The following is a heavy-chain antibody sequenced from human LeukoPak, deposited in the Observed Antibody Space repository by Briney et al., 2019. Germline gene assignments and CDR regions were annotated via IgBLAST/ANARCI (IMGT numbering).Heavy chain of an antibody. J-gene: IGHJ4*02. CDR3: ARQGHYDFWSGYRLDY. D-gene: IGHD3-3*01. Sequence: PGGSLRLSCAASGFTVSSNYMNWVRQAPGKGLEWVSVIYSGGSTYYADSGKGRFTISRDNSKNTLYLQMNSLRAEDTAVYYCARQGHYDFWSGYRLDYWGQGTLVTVSS. CDR1: GFTVSSNY. V-gene: IGHV3-66*04. CDR2: IYSGGST.